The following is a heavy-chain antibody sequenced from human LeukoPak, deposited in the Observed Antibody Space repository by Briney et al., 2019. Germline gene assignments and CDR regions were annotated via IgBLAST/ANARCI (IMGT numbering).Heavy chain of an antibody. J-gene: IGHJ6*04. V-gene: IGHV4-34*01. Sequence: SETLSLTCAVYGGSFSGYYWSWIRQPPGKGLEWIGEINHSGSTNYNPSLKSRVTISVDTSKNQFSLKLSSVTAADTAVYYCARGPGLIVVVVAATRSARYGMDVWGKGTTVTVPS. CDR3: ARGPGLIVVVVAATRSARYGMDV. D-gene: IGHD2-15*01. CDR1: GGSFSGYY. CDR2: INHSGST.